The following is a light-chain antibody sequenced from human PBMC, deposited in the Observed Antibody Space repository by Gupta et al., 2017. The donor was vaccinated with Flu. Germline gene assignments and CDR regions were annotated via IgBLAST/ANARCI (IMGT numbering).Light chain of an antibody. J-gene: IGLJ2*01. CDR1: SSDIGDYSY. CDR2: DVT. Sequence: QSALTQPRSVSGSPGQSVTISCTGTSSDIGDYSYVSWFQQHPGKAPSLIIYDVTGRSAGVPGRFSGSKSGNTASLTISGREAEDDADYHGYSVACSYTLVLGGGTKLTVL. V-gene: IGLV2-11*01. CDR3: YSVACSYTLV.